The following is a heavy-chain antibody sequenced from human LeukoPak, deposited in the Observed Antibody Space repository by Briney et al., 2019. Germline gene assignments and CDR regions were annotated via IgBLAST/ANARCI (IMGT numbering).Heavy chain of an antibody. D-gene: IGHD5-18*01. CDR1: GGSISSGGYS. CDR2: IYHSGST. J-gene: IGHJ4*02. CDR3: ARGRRGIQLWLPLIDY. V-gene: IGHV4-30-2*01. Sequence: PSQTLSLTCAVSGGSISSGGYSWSWIRQPPGKGLEWIGYIYHSGSTYYNPSLKSRVTISVDRSKNQFSLKLSSVTAADAALYYCARGRRGIQLWLPLIDYWGQGTLVTVSS.